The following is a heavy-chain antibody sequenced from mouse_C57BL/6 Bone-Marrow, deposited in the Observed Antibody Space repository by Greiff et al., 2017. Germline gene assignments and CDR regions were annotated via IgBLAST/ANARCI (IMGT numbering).Heavy chain of an antibody. V-gene: IGHV1-7*01. CDR2: INPSSGYT. CDR1: GYTFTSYW. Sequence: QVHVKQSGAELAKPGASVKLSCKASGYTFTSYWMHWVKQRPGQGLEWIGYINPSSGYTKYNQKFKDKATLTADKSSSTAYMQLSSLTYEDSAVYYCASGRELRRDYYAMDYWGQGTSVTVSS. D-gene: IGHD1-2*01. J-gene: IGHJ4*01. CDR3: ASGRELRRDYYAMDY.